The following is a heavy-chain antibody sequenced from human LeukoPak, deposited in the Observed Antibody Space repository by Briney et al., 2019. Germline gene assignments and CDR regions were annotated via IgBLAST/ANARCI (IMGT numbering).Heavy chain of an antibody. J-gene: IGHJ4*02. CDR2: IYHSGST. CDR3: ARDGLYYYDSSGYFY. V-gene: IGHV4-38-2*02. D-gene: IGHD3-22*01. Sequence: PSETLSLTCTVSGYSISSGYYWGWIRQPPGKGLEWIGSIYHSGSTYYNPSLKSRVTISVDTSKKQFSLKLSSVTAADTAVYYCARDGLYYYDSSGYFYWGQGTLVTVSS. CDR1: GYSISSGYY.